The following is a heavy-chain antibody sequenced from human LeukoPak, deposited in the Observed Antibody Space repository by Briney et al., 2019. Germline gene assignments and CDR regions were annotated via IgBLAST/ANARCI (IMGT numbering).Heavy chain of an antibody. CDR2: INSGGSAI. CDR1: GFTFNSYE. V-gene: IGHV3-48*03. Sequence: GGSLRLSCAASGFTFNSYEMNWVRQAPGKGLEWVSYINSGGSAIYYADSVKGRFTISRDNAKDSLYLQMNSLRADDTAVYYCARGGSYVHYWGQGTLVTVSS. J-gene: IGHJ4*02. D-gene: IGHD1-26*01. CDR3: ARGGSYVHY.